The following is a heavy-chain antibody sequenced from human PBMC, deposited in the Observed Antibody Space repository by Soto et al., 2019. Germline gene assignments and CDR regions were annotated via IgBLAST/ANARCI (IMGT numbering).Heavy chain of an antibody. Sequence: SETLSLTCTVSGGSISSYYWSWIRQPPGKGLEWIGYIYYSGSTNYNPSLKSRVTISVDTSKNQFSLKLSSVTAADTAVYYCARGTTMVRGVTDAFDIWGQGTMVTVSS. CDR2: IYYSGST. CDR3: ARGTTMVRGVTDAFDI. V-gene: IGHV4-59*08. D-gene: IGHD3-10*01. CDR1: GGSISSYY. J-gene: IGHJ3*02.